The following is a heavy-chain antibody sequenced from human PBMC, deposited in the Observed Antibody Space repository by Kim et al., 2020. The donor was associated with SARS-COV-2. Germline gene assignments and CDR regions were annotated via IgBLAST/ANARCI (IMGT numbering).Heavy chain of an antibody. D-gene: IGHD5-18*01. CDR1: GGTFSSYA. V-gene: IGHV1-69*13. CDR3: ARERVEYSYGGVAFDI. CDR2: IIPIFGTA. J-gene: IGHJ3*02. Sequence: SVKVSCKASGGTFSSYAISWVRQAPGQGLEWMGGIIPIFGTANYAQKFQGRVTITADESTSTAYMELSSLRSEDTAVYYCARERVEYSYGGVAFDIWGQGTMVTVSS.